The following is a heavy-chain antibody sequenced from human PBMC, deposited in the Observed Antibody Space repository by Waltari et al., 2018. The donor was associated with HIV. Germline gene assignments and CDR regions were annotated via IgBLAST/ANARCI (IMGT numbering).Heavy chain of an antibody. CDR2: IEQEGSEK. Sequence: EVQLVESGGGLVQPGGSLRLSCAASGFTFSRYWMSWVRQAPGKGLEWVANIEQEGSEKYYVDAVKGLFTISRDNARNSMYLQMDSLRAEDTAVYYCARDSSSSWFDYYYSGMDVWGQGTTVTVSS. J-gene: IGHJ6*02. V-gene: IGHV3-7*01. D-gene: IGHD6-13*01. CDR3: ARDSSSSWFDYYYSGMDV. CDR1: GFTFSRYW.